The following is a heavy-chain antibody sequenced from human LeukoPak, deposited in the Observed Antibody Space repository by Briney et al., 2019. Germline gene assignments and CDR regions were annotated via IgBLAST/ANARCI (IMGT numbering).Heavy chain of an antibody. V-gene: IGHV3-74*01. J-gene: IGHJ4*02. CDR2: IKSDGSST. Sequence: GGSLRLSCAASGFIFSSYWMHWVRQAPGKGLVWVSRIKSDGSSTSYADSVKGRFTISRDNAKNTLHLQMNSLRAEDTAVYYCARRGAVAGTVDYWGQGTLVTVSS. D-gene: IGHD6-19*01. CDR1: GFIFSSYW. CDR3: ARRGAVAGTVDY.